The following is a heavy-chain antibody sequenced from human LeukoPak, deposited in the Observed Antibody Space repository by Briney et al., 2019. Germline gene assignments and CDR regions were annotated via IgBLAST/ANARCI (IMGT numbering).Heavy chain of an antibody. D-gene: IGHD3-22*01. J-gene: IGHJ4*02. CDR1: GFIFSNFA. Sequence: PGGSLRLSCAASGFIFSNFAMHWVRQAPGKGLEWVAVISYDGSNEYYADSVKGRFTISRDNSKNTLYLQMNSLRVEDTAVYYCARDPEGDYDSSAYYDSGNFDYWGQGALVTVSS. V-gene: IGHV3-30*04. CDR3: ARDPEGDYDSSAYYDSGNFDY. CDR2: ISYDGSNE.